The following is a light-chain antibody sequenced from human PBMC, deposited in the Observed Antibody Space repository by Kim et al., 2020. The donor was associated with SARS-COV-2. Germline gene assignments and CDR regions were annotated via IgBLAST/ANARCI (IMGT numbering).Light chain of an antibody. J-gene: IGLJ1*01. CDR1: KLGDKY. Sequence: SYELTQPPSVSVSPGQTASITCSGDKLGDKYACWYQQKPGQSPVLVIYQDNKRPSGIPERFSGSNSGNTATLTISGTQAMDEADYYFQAWVSSTGGVFGTGTKVTVL. CDR3: QAWVSSTGGV. V-gene: IGLV3-1*01. CDR2: QDN.